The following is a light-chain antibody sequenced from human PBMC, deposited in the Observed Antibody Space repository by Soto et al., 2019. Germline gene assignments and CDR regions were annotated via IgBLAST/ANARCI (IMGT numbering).Light chain of an antibody. CDR3: QHYVNWPLT. V-gene: IGKV3-20*01. Sequence: EVVLTQSPGTLSLSPGDRATLSCGASQSVTSKLAWYQQKPGQAPRLLISGASSRATGIPDRFSGSGSGTDFTLTITRLEPEDFAVYYCQHYVNWPLTFGGGTKVDIK. CDR2: GAS. CDR1: QSVTSK. J-gene: IGKJ4*01.